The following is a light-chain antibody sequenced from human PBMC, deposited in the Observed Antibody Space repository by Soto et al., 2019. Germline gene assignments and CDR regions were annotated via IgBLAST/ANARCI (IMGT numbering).Light chain of an antibody. CDR2: RAS. CDR1: QSISSW. V-gene: IGKV1-5*03. CDR3: QQRHMWPIT. J-gene: IGKJ5*01. Sequence: DIQMTQYPSTLSASVGDRVTITCRASQSISSWLAWYQQKPGKAPKLLIYRASSLESGVPSRFSGSGSGTEFTLTISSLEPEDSAVYYCQQRHMWPITFGQGTRLEIK.